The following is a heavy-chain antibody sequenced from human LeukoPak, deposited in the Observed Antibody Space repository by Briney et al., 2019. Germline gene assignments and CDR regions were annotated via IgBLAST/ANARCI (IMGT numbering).Heavy chain of an antibody. CDR2: ISSSGGST. V-gene: IGHV3-23*01. J-gene: IGHJ4*02. CDR3: ARGSCCYDY. Sequence: GGSLRLSCAASGFTFNTYAMSWVRQAPGKGLEWVSAISSSGGSTFHADSVKGRFTISRDNSKNTLYLQMNSLRAEDTAVYYCARGSCCYDYWGQGTLVTVSS. D-gene: IGHD2-15*01. CDR1: GFTFNTYA.